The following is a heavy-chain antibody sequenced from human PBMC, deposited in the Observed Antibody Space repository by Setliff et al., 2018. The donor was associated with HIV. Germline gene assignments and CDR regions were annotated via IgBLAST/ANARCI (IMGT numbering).Heavy chain of an antibody. CDR2: VYYSGTT. V-gene: IGHV4-34*01. CDR3: ASGYGSGSYPGD. J-gene: IGHJ4*02. Sequence: SETLSLTCAVYNGSFSGYYWTWIRQPPGKGLEWIGSVYYSGTTYYNPSLESRVTISVDTSKNQFSLKLSSVTAADTAVYYCASGYGSGSYPGDWGQGTLVTVSS. CDR1: NGSFSGYY. D-gene: IGHD3-10*01.